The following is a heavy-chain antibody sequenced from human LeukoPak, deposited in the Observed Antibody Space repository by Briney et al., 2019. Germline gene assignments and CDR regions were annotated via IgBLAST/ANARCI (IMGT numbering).Heavy chain of an antibody. CDR2: IIPIFGTA. CDR3: ASTYYYVGGDAFDI. CDR1: GGTFSGYA. Sequence: SSVTVSCKASGGTFSGYAISWVRQAPGQGREWMGRIIPIFGTANYAQKFQGRVTITTDESTSTAYMELSSLRSEDTAVYYCASTYYYVGGDAFDIWGQGTMVTVSS. V-gene: IGHV1-69*05. D-gene: IGHD3-10*02. J-gene: IGHJ3*02.